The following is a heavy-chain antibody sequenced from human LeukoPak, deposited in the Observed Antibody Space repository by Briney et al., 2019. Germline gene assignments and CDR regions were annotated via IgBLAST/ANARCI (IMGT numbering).Heavy chain of an antibody. V-gene: IGHV3-9*01. J-gene: IGHJ6*02. Sequence: GGYLRLSCAASGFTFSNHWMNWVRQAPGKGLEWVSGIGWNSARTGYADSVRGRFTISRDNAKNSLYLQMNSLRAEDTALYYCGKDISAGGMDVWGQGTTVTVSS. CDR2: IGWNSART. CDR3: GKDISAGGMDV. CDR1: GFTFSNHW. D-gene: IGHD3-10*01.